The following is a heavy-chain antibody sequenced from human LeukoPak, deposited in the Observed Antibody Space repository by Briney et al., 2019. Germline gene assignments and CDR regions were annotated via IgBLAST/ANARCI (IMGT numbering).Heavy chain of an antibody. J-gene: IGHJ5*02. V-gene: IGHV3-11*04. D-gene: IGHD3-3*01. CDR1: GFTFSDYY. CDR3: ATAPASVDSS. Sequence: GGSLRLSCVASGFTFSDYYMSWIRQAPGKGLEWVSYISGSGSAMHYADSVKGRFTISRDNAKNSVFLLMTSLRAEDTAMYYCATAPASVDSSWGQGTLVAVSS. CDR2: ISGSGSAM.